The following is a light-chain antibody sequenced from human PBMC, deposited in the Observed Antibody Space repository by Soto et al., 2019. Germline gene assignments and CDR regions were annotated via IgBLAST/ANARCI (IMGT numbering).Light chain of an antibody. CDR2: KAS. J-gene: IGKJ2*01. CDR1: QRISSW. Sequence: DIQMTQSPSTLSASVGDRVTITCRASQRISSWLDWYQQKPGKAPNLLIYKASTLESGITPRFSGSGSGTEFPLPISSLPPDELATYYGQQYSSYPYTFGQGTKLEIK. V-gene: IGKV1-5*03. CDR3: QQYSSYPYT.